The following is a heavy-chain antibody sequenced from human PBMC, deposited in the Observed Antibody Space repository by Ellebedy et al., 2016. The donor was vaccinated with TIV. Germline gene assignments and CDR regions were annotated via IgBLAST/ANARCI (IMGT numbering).Heavy chain of an antibody. J-gene: IGHJ5*02. CDR1: GGSVSSGSYY. V-gene: IGHV4-61*01. CDR2: IYYSGST. CDR3: ARQKVGVLNWFDP. Sequence: MPSETLSLTCTVSGGSVSSGSYYWSWIRQPPGKGLEWIGYIYYSGSTNYNPSLKSRVTISVDTSKNQFSLKLSSVTAADTAVYYCARQKVGVLNWFDPWGQGTLVTVSS. D-gene: IGHD1-26*01.